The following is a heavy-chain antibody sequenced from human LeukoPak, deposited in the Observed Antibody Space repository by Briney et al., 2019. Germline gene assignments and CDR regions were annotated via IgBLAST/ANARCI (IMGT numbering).Heavy chain of an antibody. CDR1: GYSISSGYY. CDR2: IYHSGST. V-gene: IGHV4-38-2*02. J-gene: IGHJ4*02. CDR3: ARETTLDY. Sequence: PSETLSLTCTVSGYSISSGYYWGWIRQPPGKGLEWIGSIYHSGSTYYNPSLKSRVTISVDTSKNQFSLKLSSVTAADTAVYYCARETTLDYWGQGTLVTVSS. D-gene: IGHD4-17*01.